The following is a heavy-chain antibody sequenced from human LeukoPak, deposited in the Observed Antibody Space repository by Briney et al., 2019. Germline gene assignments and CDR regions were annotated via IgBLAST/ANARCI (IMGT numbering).Heavy chain of an antibody. J-gene: IGHJ5*02. CDR1: GGSISSTSYY. CDR3: AREPSLLWFGELLEINWFDP. D-gene: IGHD3-10*01. Sequence: PSETVSLTCAVSGGSISSTSYYWGWIRQPPGKGLEWIGSLYYSGSTYYNPSLKSRVTISVDTSKNQFSLKLSSVTAADTAVYYCAREPSLLWFGELLEINWFDPWGQGTLVTVSS. V-gene: IGHV4-39*02. CDR2: LYYSGST.